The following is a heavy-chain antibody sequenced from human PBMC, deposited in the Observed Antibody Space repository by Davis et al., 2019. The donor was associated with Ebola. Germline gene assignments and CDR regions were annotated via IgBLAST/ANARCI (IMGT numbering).Heavy chain of an antibody. D-gene: IGHD6-13*01. Sequence: PSETLSLTCTVSGGSISSGDYYWSWIRQPPGKGLEWIGYIYYSGSTYYNPSLKSRVTISVDTSKNQFSLKLSSVTAADTAVYYCARDGGAAGVDYWGQGTLVTVSS. V-gene: IGHV4-30-4*01. CDR1: GGSISSGDYY. J-gene: IGHJ4*02. CDR3: ARDGGAAGVDY. CDR2: IYYSGST.